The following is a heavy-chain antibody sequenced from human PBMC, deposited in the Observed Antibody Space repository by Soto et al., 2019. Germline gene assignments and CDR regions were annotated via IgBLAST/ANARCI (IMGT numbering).Heavy chain of an antibody. D-gene: IGHD3-3*01. CDR2: INHSGST. J-gene: IGHJ4*02. CDR3: ARGPVFTDFWSGYYTIDY. Sequence: SETLSLTCAVYGGSLSGYYWSWIRQPPGKGLEWIGEINHSGSTNYNPSLKSRVTISVDTSKNQFSLKLSSVTAADTAAYYCARGPVFTDFWSGYYTIDYWGQGTLVTVSS. CDR1: GGSLSGYY. V-gene: IGHV4-34*01.